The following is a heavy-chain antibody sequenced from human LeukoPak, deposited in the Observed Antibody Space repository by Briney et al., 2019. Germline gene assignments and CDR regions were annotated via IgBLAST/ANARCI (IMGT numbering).Heavy chain of an antibody. CDR1: GGSISSYY. CDR3: ASHYVENYYFDY. D-gene: IGHD4-17*01. Sequence: SETLSLTCNVSGGSISSYYWSWIRQPPGKGLEWIGYIYYSGSTNYNPSLKSRVTISVDTSKNQFSLELSSVTAADTAVYYCASHYVENYYFDYWGQGTLVTVSS. V-gene: IGHV4-59*01. J-gene: IGHJ4*02. CDR2: IYYSGST.